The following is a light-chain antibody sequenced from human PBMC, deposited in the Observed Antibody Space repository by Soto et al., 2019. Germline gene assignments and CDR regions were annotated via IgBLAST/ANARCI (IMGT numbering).Light chain of an antibody. V-gene: IGKV3D-20*02. CDR1: QSLSGNY. Sequence: EIVLTQSPGTLSLSPGERATLSCRASQSLSGNYLAWYQQKPGQAPRLLIYDASNRAYGVPARFRGSGSGTNFTLTIASLEPDDFAVYYCQQRSNWPYLTFGGGTRV. CDR2: DAS. CDR3: QQRSNWPYLT. J-gene: IGKJ4*01.